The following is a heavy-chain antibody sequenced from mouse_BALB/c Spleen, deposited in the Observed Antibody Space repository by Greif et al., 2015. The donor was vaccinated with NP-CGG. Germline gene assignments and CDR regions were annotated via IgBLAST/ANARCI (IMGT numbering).Heavy chain of an antibody. V-gene: IGHV5-17*02. CDR3: ARYPTMITRDYAMDY. CDR1: GFTFSSFG. J-gene: IGHJ4*01. CDR2: ISSGSSTI. Sequence: EVKVEESGGGLVQPGGSRKLSCAASGFTFSSFGMHWVRQAPEKGLEWVAYISSGSSTIYYADTVKGRFTISRDNPKNTLFLQMTSLRSEDTAMYYCARYPTMITRDYAMDYWGQGTSVTVSS. D-gene: IGHD2-4*01.